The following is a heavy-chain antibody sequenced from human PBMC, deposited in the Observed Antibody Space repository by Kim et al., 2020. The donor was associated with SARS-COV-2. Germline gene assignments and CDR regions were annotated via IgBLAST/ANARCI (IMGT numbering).Heavy chain of an antibody. Sequence: SSSYAYAVNGRFTITRDNDKNTLSLQLNRLRGEDTAVYYCARERVGATHYWGQGTLVTVSP. CDR3: ARERVGATHY. V-gene: IGHV3-74*01. D-gene: IGHD1-26*01. J-gene: IGHJ4*02. CDR2: SS.